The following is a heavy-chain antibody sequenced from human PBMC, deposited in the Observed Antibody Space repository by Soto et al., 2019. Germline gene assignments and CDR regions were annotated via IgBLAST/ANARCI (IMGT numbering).Heavy chain of an antibody. CDR1: GGSIISTNW. CDR3: SRLPAGPAGVYYFDS. J-gene: IGHJ4*02. CDR2: IYLSGST. D-gene: IGHD2-8*01. V-gene: IGHV4-4*02. Sequence: PSETLSLTCAVSGGSIISTNWWSWVRQPPGKGLEWIGEIYLSGSTNYNPSLKSRVIISVDRSKNQFSLRLSSVTAADTAVDYCSRLPAGPAGVYYFDSWGQGTLVTVSS.